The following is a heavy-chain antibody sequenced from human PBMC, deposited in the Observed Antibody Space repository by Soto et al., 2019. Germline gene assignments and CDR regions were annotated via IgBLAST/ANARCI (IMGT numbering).Heavy chain of an antibody. CDR3: AKASTGIAAAGTFDY. CDR2: IRGSGGST. Sequence: GGSLRHSGAASEFTFSSYAMSWVRQAPGRGLEGVSAIRGSGGSTYYADSVNGRFTISRDNSKNTLYLPMNSLRAEDTAVYYCAKASTGIAAAGTFDYWGQGTLVTVSS. J-gene: IGHJ4*02. D-gene: IGHD6-13*01. CDR1: EFTFSSYA. V-gene: IGHV3-23*01.